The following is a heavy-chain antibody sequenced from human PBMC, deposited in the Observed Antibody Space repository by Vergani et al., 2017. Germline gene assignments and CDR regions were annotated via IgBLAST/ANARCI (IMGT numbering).Heavy chain of an antibody. D-gene: IGHD6-13*01. CDR3: AGEEYSSSWLPYWYFDL. CDR2: IIPIFGTA. J-gene: IGHJ2*01. CDR1: GGTFSSYA. Sequence: QVQLVQSGAEVKKPGSSVKVSCKASGGTFSSYAISWVRQAPGQGLEWMGRIIPIFGTANYAQKFQGRVTITADKSTSTAYMELSSLRSEDTAVYYCAGEEYSSSWLPYWYFDLWGRGTLVSVSS. V-gene: IGHV1-69*14.